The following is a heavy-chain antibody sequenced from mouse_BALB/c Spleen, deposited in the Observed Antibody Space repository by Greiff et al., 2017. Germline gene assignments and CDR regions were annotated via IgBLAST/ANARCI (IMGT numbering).Heavy chain of an antibody. V-gene: IGHV2-4-1*01. D-gene: IGHD2-14*01. CDR1: GFSLTSYG. CDR2: IWSGGST. J-gene: IGHJ4*01. Sequence: QVQLKESGPGLVQPSQSLSITCTVSGFSLTSYGVHWVRQSPGKGLEWLGVIWSGGSTDYNAAFISRLSISKDNSKSQVFLKMNSLQTDDTARYYCARDRGSYAMDYWGQGTSVTVSS. CDR3: ARDRGSYAMDY.